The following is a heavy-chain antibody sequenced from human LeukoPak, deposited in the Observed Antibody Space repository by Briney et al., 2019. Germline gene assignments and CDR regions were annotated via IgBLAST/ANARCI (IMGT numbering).Heavy chain of an antibody. Sequence: ASVKVSCKASGYTFTSYGINWVRQAPGQGLEWMGWISAYNGNTNYAQKLQGRVTMTTDTSTSTAYMELRSLRSDDTAVYYCARPTPPYCSSTSCLPPDYWGQGTLVTVSS. CDR3: ARPTPPYCSSTSCLPPDY. CDR1: GYTFTSYG. CDR2: ISAYNGNT. D-gene: IGHD2-2*01. J-gene: IGHJ4*02. V-gene: IGHV1-18*01.